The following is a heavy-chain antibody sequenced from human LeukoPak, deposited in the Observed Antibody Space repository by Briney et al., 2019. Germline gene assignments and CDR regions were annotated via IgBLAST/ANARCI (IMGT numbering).Heavy chain of an antibody. CDR2: IYPGDSDT. CDR3: ARLSRRDDFSGNWFDP. D-gene: IGHD3/OR15-3a*01. CDR1: GYSFTSYW. J-gene: IGHJ5*02. Sequence: KPGESLKISCKGSGYSFTSYWIGWVRQMPGKGLEWMGIIYPGDSDTRYSPSFQGQVTISADKSISTAYPQWSSLKASDTAMYYCARLSRRDDFSGNWFDPWGQGTLVTVSS. V-gene: IGHV5-51*03.